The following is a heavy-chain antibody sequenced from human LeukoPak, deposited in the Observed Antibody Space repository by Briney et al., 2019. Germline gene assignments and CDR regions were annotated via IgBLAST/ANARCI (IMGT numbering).Heavy chain of an antibody. J-gene: IGHJ6*03. CDR3: AKEPGPAMIPNYYMDV. D-gene: IGHD5-18*01. CDR1: GFTFSSYG. V-gene: IGHV3-23*01. CDR2: ISGSGGST. Sequence: GALRLSCAASGFTFSSYGMSWVRQSPGKGLERVSAISGSGGSTYYADSVKGRFTISRDNSKNTLYLQMNSLRAEDTAVYYCAKEPGPAMIPNYYMDVWGKGTTVTISS.